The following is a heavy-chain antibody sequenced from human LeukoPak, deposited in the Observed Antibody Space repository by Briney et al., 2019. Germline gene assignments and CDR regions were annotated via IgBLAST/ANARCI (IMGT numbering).Heavy chain of an antibody. J-gene: IGHJ4*02. D-gene: IGHD2-2*01. CDR3: ARHKVHCSSTSCFNFDY. CDR2: IYHSGST. Sequence: SETLSLTCTVSGGSISSGGYYWSWIRQPPGKGLEWIGYIYHSGSTYYNPSLKSRVTISVDRSKNQFSLKLSSVTAADTAVYYCARHKVHCSSTSCFNFDYWGQGTLVTVSS. V-gene: IGHV4-30-2*01. CDR1: GGSISSGGYY.